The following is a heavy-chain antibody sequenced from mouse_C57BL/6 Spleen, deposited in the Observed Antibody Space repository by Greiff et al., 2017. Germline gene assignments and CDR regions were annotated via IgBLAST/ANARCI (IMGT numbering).Heavy chain of an antibody. CDR2: INPNNGGT. V-gene: IGHV1-26*01. J-gene: IGHJ2*01. Sequence: EVQLQQSGPELVKPGASVKISCKASGYTFTDYYMNWVKQSHGKSLEWIGDINPNNGGTSYNQKFKGKATLTVDKSSSTAYMELRSLTSEDSAVYYCARWDSYYCAYWGQGTTLTVSS. CDR1: GYTFTDYY. CDR3: ARWDSYYCAY. D-gene: IGHD4-1*01.